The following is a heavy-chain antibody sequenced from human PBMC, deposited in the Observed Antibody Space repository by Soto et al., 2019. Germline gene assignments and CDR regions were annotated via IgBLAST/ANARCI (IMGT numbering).Heavy chain of an antibody. J-gene: IGHJ4*02. D-gene: IGHD6-19*01. CDR1: GYTFTSYA. Sequence: ASVKVSCKASGYTFTSYAMHWVRQAPGQRLEWMGWINAGNGNTKYSQKFQGRVTITRDTSASTAYMELSSLRSEDTAVYYCARYSSAWYYTTAVFDYWGQGTLVTVSS. V-gene: IGHV1-3*01. CDR2: INAGNGNT. CDR3: ARYSSAWYYTTAVFDY.